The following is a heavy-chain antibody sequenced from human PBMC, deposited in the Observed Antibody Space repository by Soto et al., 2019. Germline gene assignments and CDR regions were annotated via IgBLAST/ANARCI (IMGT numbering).Heavy chain of an antibody. J-gene: IGHJ4*02. CDR3: ASFSTGAPRSDY. D-gene: IGHD3-10*01. CDR2: LYYSGST. CDR1: GGSISSSSYY. Sequence: QLQLQESGPGLVRPSETLSLTCTVSGGSISSSSYYWGWIRQPPGKGLEWIGSLYYSGSTYYNPSLKSRVTISVDTSKNQFSLKLSSVTAADTAVYYCASFSTGAPRSDYWGQGTLVTVSS. V-gene: IGHV4-39*01.